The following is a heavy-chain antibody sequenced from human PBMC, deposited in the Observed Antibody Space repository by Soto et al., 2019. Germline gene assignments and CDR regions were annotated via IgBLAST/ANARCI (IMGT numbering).Heavy chain of an antibody. CDR1: GGSISSYY. CDR3: ARHSAVAGNWYFDL. Sequence: QVQLQESGPGLVKPSETLSLTCTVSGGSISSYYWSWIRQPPGKGLEWIGYIYYSGSTNYNPSLKSRVTISVDTSKNQFSLKLSSVTAADTAVYYCARHSAVAGNWYFDLWGRGTLVTVSS. V-gene: IGHV4-59*08. J-gene: IGHJ2*01. CDR2: IYYSGST. D-gene: IGHD6-19*01.